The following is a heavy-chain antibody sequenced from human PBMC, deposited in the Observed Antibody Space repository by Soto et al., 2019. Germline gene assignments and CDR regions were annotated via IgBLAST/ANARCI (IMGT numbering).Heavy chain of an antibody. V-gene: IGHV3-48*02. D-gene: IGHD3-3*01. J-gene: IGHJ4*02. CDR2: ITDSSDTV. CDR3: ARDFGHGYYLDY. CDR1: GFSFSNYN. Sequence: GGSLRLSCGASGFSFSNYNMNWVRQAPGKGLEWVSYITDSSDTVHYADSVRGRFTISRDNAESSLYLQMNSLRDEDTAVYFCARDFGHGYYLDYWGRGTLVTVSS.